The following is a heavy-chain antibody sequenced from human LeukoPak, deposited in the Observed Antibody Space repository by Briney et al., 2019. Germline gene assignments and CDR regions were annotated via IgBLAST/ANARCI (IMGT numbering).Heavy chain of an antibody. CDR1: GFTVSSNY. CDR3: ARGGAYQYYYMDV. D-gene: IGHD2-2*01. J-gene: IGHJ6*03. CDR2: IYSGGST. V-gene: IGHV3-53*01. Sequence: GGSLRLSCAASGFTVSSNYMSWVRQAPGKGLEWVSVIYSGGSTYYADSVKGRFTISRDNSKNTLYLQMNSLRAEDTAVYYCARGGAYQYYYMDVWGKGTTVTISS.